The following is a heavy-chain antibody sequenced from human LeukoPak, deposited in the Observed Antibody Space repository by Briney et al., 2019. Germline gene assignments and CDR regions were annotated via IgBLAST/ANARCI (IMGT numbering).Heavy chain of an antibody. Sequence: SETLSLTCTVSGGSISSYYWSWIRQPPGKGLEWIGYIYYSGSTNYNPSLKSRVIISVDTSKNQFSLKLSSVTAADTAVYYCARDSSWSPYYYYGMDVWGQGTTVTVSS. D-gene: IGHD6-13*01. CDR1: GGSISSYY. V-gene: IGHV4-59*01. CDR2: IYYSGST. J-gene: IGHJ6*02. CDR3: ARDSSWSPYYYYGMDV.